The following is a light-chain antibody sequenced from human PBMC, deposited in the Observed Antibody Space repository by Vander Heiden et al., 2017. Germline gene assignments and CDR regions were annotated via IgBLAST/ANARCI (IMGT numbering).Light chain of an antibody. Sequence: DIQMTQSPSTLSASVADRATITCRASQSISSWLAWYQQKPGKAPKLLIYRASSLESGVPSRFSGSGSGTEFTLTISSLQPDDFATYYCQQYNSYPFTFGPGTKVDIK. CDR3: QQYNSYPFT. CDR1: QSISSW. CDR2: RAS. V-gene: IGKV1-5*03. J-gene: IGKJ3*01.